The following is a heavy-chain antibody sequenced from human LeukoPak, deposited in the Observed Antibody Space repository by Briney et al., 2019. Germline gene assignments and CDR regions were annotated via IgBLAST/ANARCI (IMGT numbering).Heavy chain of an antibody. V-gene: IGHV3-23*01. Sequence: GGSLRLSCAASGFTFSSYAMSWVRQAPGKGLEWVSAISGSGDSTFYADSVKGRFTISRDNSKNTLYLQMNSLRAEDTAVYYCARDLSPYIAAAGTLPPEMDVWGKGTTVTVSS. J-gene: IGHJ6*04. CDR1: GFTFSSYA. CDR2: ISGSGDST. CDR3: ARDLSPYIAAAGTLPPEMDV. D-gene: IGHD6-13*01.